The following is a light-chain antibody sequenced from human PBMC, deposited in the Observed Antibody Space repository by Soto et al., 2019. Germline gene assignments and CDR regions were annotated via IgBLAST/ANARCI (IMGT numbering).Light chain of an antibody. J-gene: IGKJ5*01. CDR2: AAS. CDR3: QQSYSSPIT. Sequence: DIQLTQSPSSLSASVGDRVTITCRASQSISTHLNWYQKKPGKAPKLLIYAASTLQSGVPSRFSGSGSGTDLTLTISSLQPEDSATYYCQQSYSSPITFGHGTRLEIK. V-gene: IGKV1-39*01. CDR1: QSISTH.